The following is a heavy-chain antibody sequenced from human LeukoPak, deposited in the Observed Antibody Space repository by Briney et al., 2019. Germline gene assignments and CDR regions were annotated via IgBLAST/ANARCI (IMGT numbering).Heavy chain of an antibody. D-gene: IGHD6-13*01. CDR2: IIPILGIA. Sequence: ASVKVSCKASGGTFSSYTISWVRQAPGQGLEWMGRIIPILGIANYAQKFQGRVTITADKSTSTAYMELSSLRSEDTAVYYCARGSSSWDWFDPWGQGILVTVSS. CDR1: GGTFSSYT. CDR3: ARGSSSWDWFDP. V-gene: IGHV1-69*02. J-gene: IGHJ5*02.